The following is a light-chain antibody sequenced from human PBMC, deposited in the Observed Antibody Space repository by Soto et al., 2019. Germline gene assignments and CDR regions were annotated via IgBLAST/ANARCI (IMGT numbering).Light chain of an antibody. CDR1: SSDVGAYNY. CDR2: EVT. Sequence: QSVLTQPASVSGSPGQSVTISCTGTSSDVGAYNYVSWYQQHPGKVPKLLIYEVTNRPSGVSDRFSGSKSGNTASLTISGLQTEDEADYYCNSFSGSSTRFVFGTGTKVTVL. CDR3: NSFSGSSTRFV. J-gene: IGLJ1*01. V-gene: IGLV2-14*01.